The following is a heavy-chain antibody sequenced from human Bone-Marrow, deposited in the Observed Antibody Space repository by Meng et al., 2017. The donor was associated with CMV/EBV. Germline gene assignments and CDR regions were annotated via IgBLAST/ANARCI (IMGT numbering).Heavy chain of an antibody. CDR1: GGSFSGYY. D-gene: IGHD6-19*01. V-gene: IGHV4-34*01. Sequence: GSLRLSCAVYGGSFSGYYWSWIRQPPGKGLEWIGEINHSGSTNYNPSLKSRVTISVDTSKNQFSLKLSSVTAADTAVYYCARDRVAVTYYYGMDVWGQGTTVTVS. CDR3: ARDRVAVTYYYGMDV. CDR2: INHSGST. J-gene: IGHJ6*02.